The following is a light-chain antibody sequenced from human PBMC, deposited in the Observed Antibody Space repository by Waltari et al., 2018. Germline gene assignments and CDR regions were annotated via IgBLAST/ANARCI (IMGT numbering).Light chain of an antibody. V-gene: IGLV2-14*03. J-gene: IGLJ2*01. Sequence: QSVLTQPASVSGSPGQSITISCTGSSTDIGGYFFVSWYQQHPGTAPKLIIYGVSNRPSGVSDRFSGSKSDNTAALTISGLQTEDEADYYCSSYSSTTTRVIFGGGTRLTVL. CDR2: GVS. CDR1: STDIGGYFF. CDR3: SSYSSTTTRVI.